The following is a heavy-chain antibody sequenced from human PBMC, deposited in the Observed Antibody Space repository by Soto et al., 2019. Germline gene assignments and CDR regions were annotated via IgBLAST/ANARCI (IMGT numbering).Heavy chain of an antibody. CDR1: GFSLSTSGMC. Sequence: SGPTLVNPTQTLTLTCTFSGFSLSTSGMCVSWIRQPPGKALVLLALIDWDDDNYYSTSLKTRLTISKDTSKNQVVLTMTNMDPVDTATYYCARIISSSWYENYFDYWGQGTLVTVSS. CDR3: ARIISSSWYENYFDY. V-gene: IGHV2-70*01. J-gene: IGHJ4*02. D-gene: IGHD6-13*01. CDR2: IDWDDDN.